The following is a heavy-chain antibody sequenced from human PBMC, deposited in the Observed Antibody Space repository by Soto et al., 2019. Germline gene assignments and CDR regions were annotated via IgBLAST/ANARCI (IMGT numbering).Heavy chain of an antibody. Sequence: QVRLVQSGAELKRPGSSVKVSCRVSGDSDCSYNIAWVRQAPGQGLEWLGGIVPLIGTTDYSQRFRGRVTSTADDSTGTAYLELHSLKSEDPAVYYCAGRAMAVTWLDPWGQGTPVIVSA. D-gene: IGHD6-19*01. CDR1: GDSDCSYN. CDR3: AGRAMAVTWLDP. CDR2: IVPLIGTT. J-gene: IGHJ5*02. V-gene: IGHV1-69*01.